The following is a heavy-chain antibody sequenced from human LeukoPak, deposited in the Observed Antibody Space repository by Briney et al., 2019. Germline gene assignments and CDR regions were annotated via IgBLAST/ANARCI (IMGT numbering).Heavy chain of an antibody. CDR1: GFTFSSYA. D-gene: IGHD6-6*01. Sequence: GGSLRLSCAASGFTFSSYAMHWVRQAPGKGLEWVAVISYDGSNKYYADSVKGRFTISRDNSKNTLYLQMNSLRAEDTAVYYCARDVSSSSSQYYYYYYMDVWGKGTTVTVSS. J-gene: IGHJ6*03. CDR2: ISYDGSNK. V-gene: IGHV3-30*04. CDR3: ARDVSSSSSQYYYYYYMDV.